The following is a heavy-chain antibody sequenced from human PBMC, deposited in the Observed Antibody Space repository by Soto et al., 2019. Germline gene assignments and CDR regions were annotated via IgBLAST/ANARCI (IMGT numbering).Heavy chain of an antibody. D-gene: IGHD3-3*01. CDR1: GVSISSNY. CDR2: IHNTGDT. J-gene: IGHJ6*02. CDR3: ARSYPNTIFGVVPSRGLDV. Sequence: PSETLSLTCLVSGVSISSNYRRWIRQPPGQGLEWIGYIHNTGDTNFNPSLKNRVIISVDTSKNQFSLRLSSVTAADTAVYYCARSYPNTIFGVVPSRGLDVWGQGTTVTVSS. V-gene: IGHV4-59*12.